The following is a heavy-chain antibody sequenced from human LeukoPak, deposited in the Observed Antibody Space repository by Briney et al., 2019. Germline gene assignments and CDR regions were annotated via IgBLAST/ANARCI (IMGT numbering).Heavy chain of an antibody. V-gene: IGHV3-23*01. CDR1: GFTFSSYA. D-gene: IGHD6-19*01. J-gene: IGHJ5*02. CDR3: AKGSGSGWYGWFAP. CDR2: IDASGGST. Sequence: GGSLRLSCAASGFTFSSYAMSWVRQAPGRGLEWVSSIDASGGSTYYADSVKGRFTISRDNSKNTFYLQMNSLRADDTAVYYCAKGSGSGWYGWFAPWGQGTLVTVSS.